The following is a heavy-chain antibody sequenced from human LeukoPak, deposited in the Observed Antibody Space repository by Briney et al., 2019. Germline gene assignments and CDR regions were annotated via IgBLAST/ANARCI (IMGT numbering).Heavy chain of an antibody. CDR3: ARRPYSDTSGRLSDV. D-gene: IGHD3-22*01. V-gene: IGHV3-48*02. CDR1: GFTLSSYS. J-gene: IGHJ6*02. Sequence: PGGSLRLSCAASGFTLSSYSMNWVRQAPGKGLEWISHITWSGSAIFYADSVGGRFTISRDNAKNSLYLQMNSLRDEDTAVYFCARRPYSDTSGRLSDVWGQGTTVTVSS. CDR2: ITWSGSAI.